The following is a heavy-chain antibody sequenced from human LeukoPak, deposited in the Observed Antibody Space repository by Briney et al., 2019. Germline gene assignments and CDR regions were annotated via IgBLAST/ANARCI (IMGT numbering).Heavy chain of an antibody. V-gene: IGHV2-5*02. CDR2: IYWDDDK. CDR3: AHSPGITGTDFDF. D-gene: IGHD1-20*01. CDR1: GFSLSTSGVS. J-gene: IGHJ4*02. Sequence: ESGPTLVNPTQTLRLTCTFSGFSLSTSGVSVGWIRQPPGKALEWLALIYWDDDKHYTPSLKSRLTITKDTSKSQVVFTMTNMDLVDTATYYCAHSPGITGTDFDFWGQGTLVTVSS.